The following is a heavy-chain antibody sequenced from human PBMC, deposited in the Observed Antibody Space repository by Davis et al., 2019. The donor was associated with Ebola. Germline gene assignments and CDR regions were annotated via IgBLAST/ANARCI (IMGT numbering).Heavy chain of an antibody. CDR2: IYYSGST. CDR1: GDSVSSGSYY. CDR3: ARDDPYYYDSSGYYPIGAFDI. Sequence: PSETLSLTCTVSGDSVSSGSYYWSWIRQHPGKGLEWIGYIYYSGSTYYNPSLKSRVTISVDTSKNQFSLKLSSVTAADTAVYYCARDDPYYYDSSGYYPIGAFDIWGQGTMVTVSS. J-gene: IGHJ3*02. D-gene: IGHD3-22*01. V-gene: IGHV4-31*03.